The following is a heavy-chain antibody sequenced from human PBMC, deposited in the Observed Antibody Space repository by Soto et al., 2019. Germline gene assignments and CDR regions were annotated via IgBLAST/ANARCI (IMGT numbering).Heavy chain of an antibody. CDR1: GGTFSSYA. CDR3: AREGVAPYYYYGMDV. D-gene: IGHD5-12*01. V-gene: IGHV1-18*01. CDR2: ISPNNGDT. Sequence: ASVKVSCKASGGTFSSYAISWVRQAPGQGLEWMGGISPNNGDTNYAQTFQGRVTMTTDTSTSTVHMEVRSLRSDGTAVYYCAREGVAPYYYYGMDVWGQGTPVTV. J-gene: IGHJ6*02.